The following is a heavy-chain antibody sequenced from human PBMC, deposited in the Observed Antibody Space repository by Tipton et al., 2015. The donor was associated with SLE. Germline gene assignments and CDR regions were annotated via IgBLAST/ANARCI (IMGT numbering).Heavy chain of an antibody. J-gene: IGHJ5*02. V-gene: IGHV4-59*02. D-gene: IGHD1-26*01. CDR2: RFHDGNI. Sequence: TLSLTCTVSGDSVKSRYWIWVRQPAGRGLEWLAYRFHDGNINYNPSLKTRLTMAVDTSRDQFSLTLNSVTAADTGIYYCAREVKSGRYDWFDPWGQGTLVTVSS. CDR1: GDSVKSRY. CDR3: AREVKSGRYDWFDP.